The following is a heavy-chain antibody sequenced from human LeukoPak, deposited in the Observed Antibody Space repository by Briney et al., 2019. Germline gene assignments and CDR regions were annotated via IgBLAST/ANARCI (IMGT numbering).Heavy chain of an antibody. J-gene: IGHJ4*02. V-gene: IGHV5-51*01. D-gene: IGHD6-6*01. Sequence: GESLQISCKGSGYSFTSYWIGWVRQLPGKGLEWMGIIYPGDSDTRYSPSFQGQVTISADKSISTAYLQWSSLKASDTAMYYCARGEGESIAARHFDYWGQGTLVTVSS. CDR3: ARGEGESIAARHFDY. CDR1: GYSFTSYW. CDR2: IYPGDSDT.